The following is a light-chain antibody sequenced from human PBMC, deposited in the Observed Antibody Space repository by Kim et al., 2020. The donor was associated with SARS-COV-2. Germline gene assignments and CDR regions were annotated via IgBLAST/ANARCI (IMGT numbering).Light chain of an antibody. CDR2: QDS. CDR3: QAWDSSPV. J-gene: IGLJ3*02. V-gene: IGLV3-1*01. Sequence: SYELTQPPSVSVSPGQTASITCSGDKLGDKYACWYQQKPGQSPVLVIYQDSKRPSGIPERFSGSNSGNTATLTISGTRAMDEADYYCQAWDSSPVFGGGTQLTVL. CDR1: KLGDKY.